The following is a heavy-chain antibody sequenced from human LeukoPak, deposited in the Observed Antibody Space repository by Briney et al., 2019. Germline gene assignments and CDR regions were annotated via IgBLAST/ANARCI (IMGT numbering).Heavy chain of an antibody. CDR1: GFTFRSYW. V-gene: IGHV3-23*01. CDR3: AVNWNLDY. CDR2: ISYSGADT. Sequence: GGSLRLSCAASGFTFRSYWMTWVRQAPGKGLEWVSSISYSGADTYYADSVKGRFTISRDKSQNSLYLQMSSLRAEDTALYYCAVNWNLDYWGQGTLVTVSS. D-gene: IGHD1-1*01. J-gene: IGHJ4*02.